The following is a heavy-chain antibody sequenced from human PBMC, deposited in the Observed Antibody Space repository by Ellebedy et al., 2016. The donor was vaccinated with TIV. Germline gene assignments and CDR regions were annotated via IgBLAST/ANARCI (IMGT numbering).Heavy chain of an antibody. CDR2: IKQDGSEK. CDR1: GFTFSSYW. D-gene: IGHD1-26*01. CDR3: ARDGSYMDDAFDI. Sequence: GGSLRLSCAASGFTFSSYWMSWVRQAPGKGLEWVANIKQDGSEKYYVDSVKGRFTISRDNAKNSLYLQMNSLRAEDTAVYYCARDGSYMDDAFDIWGQGTMVTVSS. J-gene: IGHJ3*02. V-gene: IGHV3-7*01.